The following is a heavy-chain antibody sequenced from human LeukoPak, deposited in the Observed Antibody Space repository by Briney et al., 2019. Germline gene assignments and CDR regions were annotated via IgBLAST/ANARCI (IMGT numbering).Heavy chain of an antibody. CDR3: ARDIGGYSSSWSLFDY. V-gene: IGHV1-18*01. J-gene: IGHJ4*02. CDR2: ISAYNGNT. Sequence: ASVKVSCKASGYTFTSYGISWVRQAPGQGLEWMGWISAYNGNTNYAQKLQGRVTMTTDTSTSTAYMGPRSLRSDDTAVYYCARDIGGYSSSWSLFDYWGQGTLVTVSS. CDR1: GYTFTSYG. D-gene: IGHD6-13*01.